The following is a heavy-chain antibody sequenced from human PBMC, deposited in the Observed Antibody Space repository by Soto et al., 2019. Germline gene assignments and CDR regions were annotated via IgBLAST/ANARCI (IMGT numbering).Heavy chain of an antibody. Sequence: QVQLVESGGGVVQPGTSLRLSCAASGFMFSTYGMFWVRQAPGKGLEWVAVVTYDGSNAFYGESVKGRFTISRDNSKNTLYLQMNSLRPEDTAVYYCGKGKGVTRSGVVYFYYWGLGTPLTVSS. V-gene: IGHV3-30*18. CDR2: VTYDGSNA. J-gene: IGHJ4*02. CDR3: GKGKGVTRSGVVYFYY. CDR1: GFMFSTYG. D-gene: IGHD3-3*01.